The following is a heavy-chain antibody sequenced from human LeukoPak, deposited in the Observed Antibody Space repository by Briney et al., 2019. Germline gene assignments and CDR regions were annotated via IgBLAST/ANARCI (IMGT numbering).Heavy chain of an antibody. CDR2: ISGSGGST. Sequence: QPGGSLRRSCAASGFTFSSYAMSWVRQAPGKGLEWVSAISGSGGSTYYADSVKGRFTISRDNSKNTLYLQMNSLRAEDTAVYYCAKAVVRGVIIDYYYYGMDVWGQGTTVTVSS. CDR1: GFTFSSYA. CDR3: AKAVVRGVIIDYYYYGMDV. J-gene: IGHJ6*02. D-gene: IGHD3-10*01. V-gene: IGHV3-23*01.